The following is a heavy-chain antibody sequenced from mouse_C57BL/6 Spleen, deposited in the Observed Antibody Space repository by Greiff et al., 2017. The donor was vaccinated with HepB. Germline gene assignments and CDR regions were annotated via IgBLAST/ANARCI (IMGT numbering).Heavy chain of an antibody. Sequence: VQGVESGAELARPGASVKLSCKASGYTFTSYGISWVKQRTGQGLEWIGEIYPRSGNTYYNEKFKGKATLTADKSSSTAYMELRSLTSEDSAVYFCARFCDYDEGAWFAYWGQGTLVTVSA. CDR3: ARFCDYDEGAWFAY. D-gene: IGHD2-4*01. V-gene: IGHV1-81*01. J-gene: IGHJ3*01. CDR1: GYTFTSYG. CDR2: IYPRSGNT.